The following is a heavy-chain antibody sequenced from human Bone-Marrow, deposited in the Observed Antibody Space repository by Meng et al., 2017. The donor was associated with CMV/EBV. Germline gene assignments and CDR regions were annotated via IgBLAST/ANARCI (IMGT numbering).Heavy chain of an antibody. CDR3: ARGLLRFLEWLPYYYYGMDV. V-gene: IGHV4-59*01. J-gene: IGHJ6*02. D-gene: IGHD3-3*01. CDR1: GGSISSYY. Sequence: SETLSLTCTVSGGSISSYYWSWIRQPPGKGLEWIGYIYYSGSTNYNPSLKSRVTISVDTSKNQFSLKLSSVTAADTAVYYCARGLLRFLEWLPYYYYGMDVWGQGTTVTVSS. CDR2: IYYSGST.